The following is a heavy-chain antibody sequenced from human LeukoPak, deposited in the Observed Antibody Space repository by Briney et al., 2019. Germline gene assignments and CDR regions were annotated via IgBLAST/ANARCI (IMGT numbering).Heavy chain of an antibody. D-gene: IGHD3-22*01. CDR1: GFTFSSYW. J-gene: IGHJ4*02. CDR3: AKDQYYYDSSGYSLDY. CDR2: INSDGSST. Sequence: GGSLRLSCAASGFTFSSYWMHWVRQAPGKGLVWVSRINSDGSSTSYADSVKGRFTISRDNSKNTLYLQMNSLRAEDTAVYYCAKDQYYYDSSGYSLDYWGQGTLVTVSS. V-gene: IGHV3-74*01.